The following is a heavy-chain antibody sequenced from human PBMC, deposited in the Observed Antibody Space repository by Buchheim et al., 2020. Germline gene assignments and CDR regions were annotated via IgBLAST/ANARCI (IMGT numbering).Heavy chain of an antibody. CDR2: ISSSGSSI. J-gene: IGHJ6*02. V-gene: IGHV3-11*01. Sequence: QVQVVESGGGLVKPGDSLRLSCAASGFTFSDYSMSWIRQAPGKGLEWVSYISSSGSSIYYADSVKGRFTVSRDNAKNSLYLQMSSLRAEDTAVYYCAPEPGILTPSYYYYGMDVWGQGTT. CDR1: GFTFSDYS. D-gene: IGHD3-9*01. CDR3: APEPGILTPSYYYYGMDV.